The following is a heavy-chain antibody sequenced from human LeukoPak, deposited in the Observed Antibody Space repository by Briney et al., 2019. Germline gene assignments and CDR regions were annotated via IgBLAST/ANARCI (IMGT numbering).Heavy chain of an antibody. D-gene: IGHD6-13*01. Sequence: PSETLSLTCIVSGGSISSSIYYWAWVRQPPGKGLEWIGTVFYNGATQYSPSLRSRVTISIDTSKNQFSLKLSSVTAADTAVYYCAREAALGAFDIWGQGTMVTVSS. CDR1: GGSISSSIYY. J-gene: IGHJ3*02. CDR2: VFYNGAT. CDR3: AREAALGAFDI. V-gene: IGHV4-39*07.